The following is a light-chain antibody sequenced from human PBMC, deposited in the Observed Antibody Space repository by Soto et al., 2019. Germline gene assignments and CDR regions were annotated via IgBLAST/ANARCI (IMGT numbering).Light chain of an antibody. J-gene: IGLJ3*02. CDR3: QAWGTGGV. CDR1: SGHSSYA. V-gene: IGLV4-69*01. Sequence: QLVLTQSPSASASLGASVKLTCTLSSGHSSYAIAWHQQQPEKGPRYLMEINSDGSHTKGDGVPDRFSGSSSGADRYLTISSPQSDDEADYYCQAWGTGGVFGGGTQLTVL. CDR2: INSDGSH.